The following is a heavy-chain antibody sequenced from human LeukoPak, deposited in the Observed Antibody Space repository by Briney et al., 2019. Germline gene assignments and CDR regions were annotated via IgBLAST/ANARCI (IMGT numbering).Heavy chain of an antibody. D-gene: IGHD3-3*01. V-gene: IGHV1-69*04. CDR3: ARVDDTYYDFWSGYSTFDY. CDR2: IIPILGIA. Sequence: SVKVSCKASGGTFSSYAISWVRQAPGQGLEWMGRIIPILGIANYAQKFQGRVTITADKPTSTAYMELSSLRSEDTAVYYCARVDDTYYDFWSGYSTFDYWGQGTLVTVSS. CDR1: GGTFSSYA. J-gene: IGHJ4*02.